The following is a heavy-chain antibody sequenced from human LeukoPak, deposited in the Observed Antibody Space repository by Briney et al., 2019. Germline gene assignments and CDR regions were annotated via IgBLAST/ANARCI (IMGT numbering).Heavy chain of an antibody. CDR2: MNPRSGGT. Sequence: ASVKVCCKASGYTFGNYDINWVRLVAGHGLEWMGWMNPRSGGTGYAQKFQGRVSITRDTSINTAYMELSSLTSDDTAVYSCETGTSSSWGGRDDYWGQGTLVTVSS. D-gene: IGHD3-16*01. V-gene: IGHV1-8*02. CDR3: ETGTSSSWGGRDDY. J-gene: IGHJ4*02. CDR1: GYTFGNYD.